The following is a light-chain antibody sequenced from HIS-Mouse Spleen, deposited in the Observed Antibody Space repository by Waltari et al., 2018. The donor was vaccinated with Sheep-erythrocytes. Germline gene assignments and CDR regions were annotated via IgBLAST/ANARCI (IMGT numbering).Light chain of an antibody. Sequence: QSALTQPASVSGSPGPSITISCTATSSDVGGDNYVPWYQQHPGKAHKLRIYEVSNRPSGVYNRFSGSKSGNTASLTISGLQAEDEADYYCSSYTSSSTWVFGGGTKLTVL. V-gene: IGLV2-14*01. CDR2: EVS. CDR1: SSDVGGDNY. CDR3: SSYTSSSTWV. J-gene: IGLJ3*02.